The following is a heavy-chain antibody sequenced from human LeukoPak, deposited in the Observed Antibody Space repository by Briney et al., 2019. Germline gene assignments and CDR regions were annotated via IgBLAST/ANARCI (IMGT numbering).Heavy chain of an antibody. V-gene: IGHV3-53*01. CDR2: IYSGGST. Sequence: GGSLRLSCAASGFTVSSNYMSWVRQAPGKGLERVSVIYSGGSTYYADSAKGRFTISRDNSKNTLYLQMNSLRAEDTAVYYCARDHLRYFDLSLGPAGFDPWGQGTLVTVSS. CDR1: GFTVSSNY. D-gene: IGHD3-9*01. CDR3: ARDHLRYFDLSLGPAGFDP. J-gene: IGHJ5*02.